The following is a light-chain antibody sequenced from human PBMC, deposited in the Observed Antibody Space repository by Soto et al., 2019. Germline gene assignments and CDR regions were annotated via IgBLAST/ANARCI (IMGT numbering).Light chain of an antibody. CDR2: HSS. CDR1: QSVYSNY. J-gene: IGKJ2*01. CDR3: QQYGDPPYT. Sequence: IELTQSPGTLSLSPGEGASLSCRASQSVYSNYLAWYQHKPGRSPRLLIYHSSTRAAGTPDRFSGSGSGTDFALTISRLEPEDFAVYYCQQYGDPPYTFGQGTRVEIK. V-gene: IGKV3-20*01.